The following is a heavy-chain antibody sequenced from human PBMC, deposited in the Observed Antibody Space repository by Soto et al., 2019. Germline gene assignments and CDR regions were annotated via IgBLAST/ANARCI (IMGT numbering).Heavy chain of an antibody. CDR2: MNPNSGNT. CDR3: ARGHIGYYDFWSGYYGNNWFDP. V-gene: IGHV1-8*01. CDR1: GYTFTSYG. D-gene: IGHD3-3*01. Sequence: ASVKASCKASGYTFTSYGINWVRQATGQGLEWMGWMNPNSGNTGYAQKFQGRVTMTRNTSISTAYMELSSLRSEDTAVYYCARGHIGYYDFWSGYYGNNWFDPWGQGTLVTVSS. J-gene: IGHJ5*02.